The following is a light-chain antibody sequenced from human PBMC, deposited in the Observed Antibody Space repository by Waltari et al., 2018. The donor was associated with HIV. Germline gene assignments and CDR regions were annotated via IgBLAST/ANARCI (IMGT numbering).Light chain of an antibody. CDR2: EVT. J-gene: IGLJ3*02. CDR1: SSHIGADDF. Sequence: QSALTQPPSASGSLGQSVTISCTGSSSHIGADDFVSCFQQHPHSAPKLLLYEVTRRPSTVSDRFSGSRSGNTAFLTVAGLQPDDEATYFCSSYGDSLRVLFGGGTNVTVL. V-gene: IGLV2-8*01. CDR3: SSYGDSLRVL.